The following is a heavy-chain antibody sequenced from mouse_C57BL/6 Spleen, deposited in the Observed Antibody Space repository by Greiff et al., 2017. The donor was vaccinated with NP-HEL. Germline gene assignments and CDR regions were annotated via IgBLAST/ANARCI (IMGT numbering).Heavy chain of an antibody. D-gene: IGHD1-1*01. J-gene: IGHJ2*01. V-gene: IGHV1-55*01. Sequence: VQLQQPGAELVKPGASVKMSCKASGYTFTSYWITWVKQRPGQGLEWIGDIYPGSGSTNYNEKFKSKATLTVDTSSSTAYMQLSSLTSEDSAVYYCARDGSSPYYFDYWGKGTTLTVSS. CDR2: IYPGSGST. CDR1: GYTFTSYW. CDR3: ARDGSSPYYFDY.